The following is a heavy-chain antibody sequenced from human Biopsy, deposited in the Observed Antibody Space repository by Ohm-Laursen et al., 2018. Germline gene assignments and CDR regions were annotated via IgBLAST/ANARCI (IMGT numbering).Heavy chain of an antibody. CDR1: GFAFNLYE. Sequence: SLRLSCAASGFAFNLYEMNWVRQAPGKGMEWISYIYGGGSPVSYADSVKGRFTISRDNAQNSLYLHMNSLRAEDTAVYYCDRLNSGTYGASDLWGQGTMVIVSS. CDR2: IYGGGSPV. J-gene: IGHJ3*01. V-gene: IGHV3-48*03. CDR3: DRLNSGTYGASDL. D-gene: IGHD1-26*01.